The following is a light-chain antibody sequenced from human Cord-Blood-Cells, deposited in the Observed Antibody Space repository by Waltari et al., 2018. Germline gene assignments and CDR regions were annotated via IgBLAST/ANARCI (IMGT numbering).Light chain of an antibody. CDR1: SSAVGGYNY. Sequence: QSALTQPASVSGSPGQSITISCTGTSSAVGGYNYVSWYQQPPGKAPKLMIYDVSNLPSGVSNRFSGAKSGNTVSLTSSGLQAEDEADYYCSSYTSSSTWVFGGGTKLTVL. V-gene: IGLV2-14*01. CDR3: SSYTSSSTWV. J-gene: IGLJ3*02. CDR2: DVS.